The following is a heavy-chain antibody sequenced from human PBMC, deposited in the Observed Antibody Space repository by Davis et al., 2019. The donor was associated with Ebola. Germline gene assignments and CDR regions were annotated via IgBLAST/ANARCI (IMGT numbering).Heavy chain of an antibody. D-gene: IGHD3-22*01. J-gene: IGHJ4*02. V-gene: IGHV1-46*02. CDR1: LYACNSYY. Sequence: AAVHVSCKASLYACNSYYIHWVRHAPGQGLEWMGRINASGGSTTYAQKCRGRVTMTRDTSTRTVYMELSSLRSEDTAVYYCARGRGHYASSGRDFWGQGTLVTVSS. CDR2: INASGGST. CDR3: ARGRGHYASSGRDF.